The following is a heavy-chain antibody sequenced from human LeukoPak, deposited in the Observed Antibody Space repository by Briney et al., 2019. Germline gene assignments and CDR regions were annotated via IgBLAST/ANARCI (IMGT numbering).Heavy chain of an antibody. CDR2: ISSGSVI. V-gene: IGHV3-48*01. Sequence: GGSLRLSCAASGFTFSTYSMNWVRQAPGKGLEWISYISSGSVIQYAESVKGRFTISRDNAKNSLYLQMHSLRADDTAVYYCASPTGGTFDIWGQGTMLTVSS. CDR1: GFTFSTYS. J-gene: IGHJ3*02. CDR3: ASPTGGTFDI. D-gene: IGHD4-11*01.